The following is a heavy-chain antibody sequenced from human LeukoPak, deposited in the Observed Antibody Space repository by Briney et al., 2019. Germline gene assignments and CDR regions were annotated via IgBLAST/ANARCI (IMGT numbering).Heavy chain of an antibody. Sequence: GGSLRLSCAASGFTFDDYGMSWVRQAPGKGLEWVSGINWNGGSTGYADSVKGRFTISRDNAKNSLYLQMNSLRAEDTAVYYCAPSTYSGSPPFDYWGQGTLVTVSS. J-gene: IGHJ4*02. V-gene: IGHV3-20*04. CDR1: GFTFDDYG. CDR2: INWNGGST. CDR3: APSTYSGSPPFDY. D-gene: IGHD1-26*01.